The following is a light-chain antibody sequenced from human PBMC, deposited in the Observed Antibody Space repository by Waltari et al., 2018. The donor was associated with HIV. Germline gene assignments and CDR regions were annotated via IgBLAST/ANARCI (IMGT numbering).Light chain of an antibody. CDR2: DAS. CDR3: LQYDRSPRT. J-gene: IGKJ1*01. Sequence: VLPQSPGTLSLSPGQRVTLSCGASQSISNSLAWYQQKPGQAPRLLVYDASIRETGIPDRFSGSGSGTYFTLTITRLEPEDFALYFCLQYDRSPRTFGQGTKVEI. V-gene: IGKV3-20*01. CDR1: QSISNS.